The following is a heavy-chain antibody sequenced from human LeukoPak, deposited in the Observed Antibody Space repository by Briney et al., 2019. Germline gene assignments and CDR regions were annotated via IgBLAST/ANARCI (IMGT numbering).Heavy chain of an antibody. J-gene: IGHJ4*02. CDR3: ARGPITGTTLYYFDY. CDR1: GYTFTGYY. V-gene: IGHV1-2*02. CDR2: INPNSGVT. Sequence: ASVNVSCKTSGYTFTGYYMHWLRQAPGQGLEWMGWINPNSGVTSYAQKFKGRVTMTRDTSISTAYMDLNRLRSDDTAVYYCARGPITGTTLYYFDYWGQGTLVTVSS. D-gene: IGHD1-20*01.